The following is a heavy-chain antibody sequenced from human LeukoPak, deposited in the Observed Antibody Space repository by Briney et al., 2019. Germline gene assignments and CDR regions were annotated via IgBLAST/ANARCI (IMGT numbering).Heavy chain of an antibody. Sequence: ASVTVSCKASGYTFTSYGISWVRQAPGQGLEWMGWISAYNGNTDYAQKLQGRVTMTTDTSTSTAYMELRSLRSDDTAVYYCARVADYDFWSGYYFPDYWGQGTLVTASS. V-gene: IGHV1-18*01. D-gene: IGHD3-3*01. CDR3: ARVADYDFWSGYYFPDY. CDR1: GYTFTSYG. CDR2: ISAYNGNT. J-gene: IGHJ4*02.